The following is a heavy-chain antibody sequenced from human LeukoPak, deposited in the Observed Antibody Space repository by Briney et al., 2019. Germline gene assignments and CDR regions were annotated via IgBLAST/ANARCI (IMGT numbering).Heavy chain of an antibody. D-gene: IGHD4-23*01. CDR1: GFTFSNYE. CDR2: ISSSGGTM. CDR3: ARDEDHGGNFWYGH. V-gene: IGHV3-48*03. J-gene: IGHJ5*02. Sequence: PGGSLRLSCAASGFTFSNYEMNWVRQAPGKGLEWLSYISSSGGTMYYADSVKGRFTISRDNARNSLYLQTNSLRAEDTGVYYCARDEDHGGNFWYGHWGQGTLVAVAS.